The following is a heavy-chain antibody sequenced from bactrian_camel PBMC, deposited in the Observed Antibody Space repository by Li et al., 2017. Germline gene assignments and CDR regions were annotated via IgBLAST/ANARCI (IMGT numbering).Heavy chain of an antibody. D-gene: IGHD6*01. CDR3: ARRLDRLCTWYQVAYTY. V-gene: IGHV3S55*01. J-gene: IGHJ4*01. CDR1: GYTDCNYA. Sequence: HVQLVESGGGSVQAGGSLRLSCAVSGYTDCNYAMSWYRQAPGKEREGVATIDSDGLTRYADSVKGRFAISKDNAKNALILQLNSLKAEDTAMYYCARRLDRLCTWYQVAYTYWGQGTQVTVS. CDR2: IDSDGLT.